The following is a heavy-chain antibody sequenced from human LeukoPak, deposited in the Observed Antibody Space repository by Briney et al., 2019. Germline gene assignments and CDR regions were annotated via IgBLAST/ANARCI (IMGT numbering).Heavy chain of an antibody. J-gene: IGHJ3*02. CDR2: IKQDGSEK. CDR1: EFTFSRFW. V-gene: IGHV3-7*01. Sequence: PPGGSLRLSCAASEFTFSRFWMNWVRQAPGTGLEWVANIKQDGSEKYYVDSVKGRFTISRDNAKNSLHLEMNSLRAEDTAVYYCASSWYPHDAFYIWGQGTMVTVSS. CDR3: ASSWYPHDAFYI. D-gene: IGHD6-13*01.